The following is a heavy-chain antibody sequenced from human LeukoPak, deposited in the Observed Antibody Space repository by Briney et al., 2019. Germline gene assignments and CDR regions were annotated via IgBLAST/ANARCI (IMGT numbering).Heavy chain of an antibody. CDR1: GGSISSSSYY. Sequence: SETLSLTCTVSGGSISSSSYYWGWIRQPPGKGLEWIGSIYYSGSTYYNPSLKSRVTISVDTSKNQFSLKLSSVTAADTAVYYCASHEWLRSSFDYWGQGTLVTVSS. CDR3: ASHEWLRSSFDY. D-gene: IGHD5-12*01. V-gene: IGHV4-39*07. J-gene: IGHJ4*02. CDR2: IYYSGST.